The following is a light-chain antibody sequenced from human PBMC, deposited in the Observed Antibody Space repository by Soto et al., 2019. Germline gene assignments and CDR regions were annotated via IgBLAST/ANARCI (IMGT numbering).Light chain of an antibody. V-gene: IGLV2-8*01. CDR1: SSGVGGYKY. J-gene: IGLJ2*01. CDR3: SSYGGTNNLL. CDR2: EVH. Sequence: QSVLTQPPSASGSPGQSVTLSCTGTSSGVGGYKYVSWYQQHPGKAPKLMIFEVHKRPSGVPDRFSGSKSGNTASLTVSGLQPEDEADYYCSSYGGTNNLLFGGGTKVTVL.